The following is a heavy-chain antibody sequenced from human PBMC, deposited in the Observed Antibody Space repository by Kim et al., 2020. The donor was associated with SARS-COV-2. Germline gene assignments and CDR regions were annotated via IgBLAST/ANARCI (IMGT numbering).Heavy chain of an antibody. D-gene: IGHD6-19*01. CDR1: GFAFIHYW. V-gene: IGHV3-74*01. J-gene: IGHJ6*02. CDR2: LRDDGSGS. CDR3: ARAIASSPAGMDV. Sequence: GRSLRLSCAASGFAFIHYWMHWVRQAPGKGLVWVSRLRDDGSGSNYADSVMGRFTISRDNADNTLYLQMNSLRVEDTAVYYCARAIASSPAGMDVCGQGT.